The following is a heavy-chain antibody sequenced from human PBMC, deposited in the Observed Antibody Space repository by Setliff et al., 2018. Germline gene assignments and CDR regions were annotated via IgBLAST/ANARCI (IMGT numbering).Heavy chain of an antibody. CDR3: ARDKWLVRYFDY. Sequence: SETLSLTCTVYGGSFSDYYWGWIRQPPGKGLEWIAEINHSGSTHYNPSLKSRVTISVDTSRNQFSLKLRSVTAADTAVYYCARDKWLVRYFDYWGQGTLVTVSS. V-gene: IGHV4-34*01. CDR1: GGSFSDYY. CDR2: INHSGST. J-gene: IGHJ4*02. D-gene: IGHD6-19*01.